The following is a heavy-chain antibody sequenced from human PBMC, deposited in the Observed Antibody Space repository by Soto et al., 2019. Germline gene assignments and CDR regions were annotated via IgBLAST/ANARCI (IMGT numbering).Heavy chain of an antibody. CDR2: IWYDGSKK. CDR3: ARDASYYSLWSGYYPSRNGMDV. CDR1: GFTFSSFG. J-gene: IGHJ6*02. V-gene: IGHV3-33*01. D-gene: IGHD3-3*01. Sequence: GGSLRLSCAASGFTFSSFGMHWVRQAPGKGLEWVSLIWYDGSKKSYGDSVKGRFTICRDNCRTTVYLQMNSLRADDTAVYYCARDASYYSLWSGYYPSRNGMDVWGQGTTGTVSS.